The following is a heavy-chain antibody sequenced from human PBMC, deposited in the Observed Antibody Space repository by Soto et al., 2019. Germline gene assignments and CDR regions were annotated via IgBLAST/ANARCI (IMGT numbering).Heavy chain of an antibody. Sequence: PSETLSLTCAVSGGSISSGGYSWSWIRQPPGKGLEWIGYIYHSGSTYYNPSLKSRVIISVDRSKNQFSLKLSSVTAADTAVHHCAREVYYDFWSGFNTHPYYFDDWGQGTLVTVSS. CDR2: IYHSGST. V-gene: IGHV4-30-2*01. CDR1: GGSISSGGYS. J-gene: IGHJ4*02. D-gene: IGHD3-3*01. CDR3: AREVYYDFWSGFNTHPYYFDD.